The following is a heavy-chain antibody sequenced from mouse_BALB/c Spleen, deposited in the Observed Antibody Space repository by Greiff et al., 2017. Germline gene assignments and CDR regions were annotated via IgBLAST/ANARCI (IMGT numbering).Heavy chain of an antibody. D-gene: IGHD1-1*01. J-gene: IGHJ2*01. CDR2: ISDGGSYT. CDR3: ARGRGTTVVATLFDY. V-gene: IGHV5-4*02. CDR1: GFTFSDYY. Sequence: EVHLVESGGGLVKPGGSLKLSCAASGFTFSDYYMYWVRQTPEKRLEWVATISDGGSYTYYPDSVKGRFTISRANAKNNLYLQMSSLKSEDTAMYYGARGRGTTVVATLFDYWGQGTTLTVSS.